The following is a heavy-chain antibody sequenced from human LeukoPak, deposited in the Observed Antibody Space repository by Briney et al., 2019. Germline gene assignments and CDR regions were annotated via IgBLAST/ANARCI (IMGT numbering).Heavy chain of an antibody. D-gene: IGHD6-19*01. V-gene: IGHV1-69*13. J-gene: IGHJ4*02. CDR1: GGTFSSYA. CDR3: ARGEEAVAGEVDY. Sequence: SVKVSCKASGGTFSSYAISWVRQAPGQGLEWMGGIIPIFGTANYAQKFQGRVTITADESTSTAYMELSSLRSEDTAVYYCARGEEAVAGEVDYWGQGTLVTVSS. CDR2: IIPIFGTA.